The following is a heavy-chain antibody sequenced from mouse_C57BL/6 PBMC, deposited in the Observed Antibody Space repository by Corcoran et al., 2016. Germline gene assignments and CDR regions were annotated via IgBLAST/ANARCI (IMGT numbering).Heavy chain of an antibody. V-gene: IGHV1-26*01. CDR1: GYTFTDYY. J-gene: IGHJ3*01. D-gene: IGHD1-1*01. CDR3: ARSYYYGSSYGFAY. CDR2: INPNNGGT. Sequence: EVQLQQSGPELVKPGASVKISCKASGYTFTDYYMNWVKQSHGKSLEWIGDINPNNGGTSYNQKFKGKATLTVDKSSSTAYMELRSLTPEDSAVYYCARSYYYGSSYGFAYWGQGTLVTVSA.